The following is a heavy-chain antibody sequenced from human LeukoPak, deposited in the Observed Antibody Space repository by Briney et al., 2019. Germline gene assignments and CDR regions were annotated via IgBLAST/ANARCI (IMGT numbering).Heavy chain of an antibody. CDR2: ISAYNGNT. J-gene: IGHJ3*02. D-gene: IGHD3-3*01. V-gene: IGHV1-18*01. CDR3: ARIGFFRDAFDI. CDR1: GGTFSSYA. Sequence: ASVTVSCTASGGTFSSYAISWVRQAPGQGLEWMGWISAYNGNTNYAQKLQGRVTMTTDTSTSTAHMELRSLRSDDTAVYYCARIGFFRDAFDIWGQGTMVTVSS.